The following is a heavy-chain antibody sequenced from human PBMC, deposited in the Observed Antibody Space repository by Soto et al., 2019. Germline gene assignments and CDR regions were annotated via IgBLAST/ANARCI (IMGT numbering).Heavy chain of an antibody. D-gene: IGHD4-17*01. CDR3: ARDRTLEKYSDYVVPCFDP. Sequence: QVQLVESGGGVVQPGRSLRLSCAASGFTFSSYGMHWVRQAPGKGLEWVAVIWYDGSNKYYADSVKGRFTISRDNSKNTLYLQMNSLRAEDTAVYYCARDRTLEKYSDYVVPCFDPWGQGTLVTVSS. CDR1: GFTFSSYG. V-gene: IGHV3-33*01. J-gene: IGHJ5*02. CDR2: IWYDGSNK.